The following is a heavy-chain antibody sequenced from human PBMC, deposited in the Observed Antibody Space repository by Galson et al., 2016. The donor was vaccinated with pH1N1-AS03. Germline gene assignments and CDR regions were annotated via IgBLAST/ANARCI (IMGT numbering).Heavy chain of an antibody. Sequence: SLRLSCAASDVSLRAYWMSWVRQSPGKGLEWVASTNPDGSQKDYLDSVKGRFTISKDNAKNSLSLQMSSLRVEDTAFYYCGGRDGWINDCWGQGILVTVSS. J-gene: IGHJ4*02. CDR3: GGRDGWINDC. CDR2: TNPDGSQK. V-gene: IGHV3-7*01. D-gene: IGHD2-2*03. CDR1: DVSLRAYW.